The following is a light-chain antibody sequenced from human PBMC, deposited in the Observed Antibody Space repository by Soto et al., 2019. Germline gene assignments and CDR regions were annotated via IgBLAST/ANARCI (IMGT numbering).Light chain of an antibody. CDR1: QSVGSTY. Sequence: EIVLTQSPGTLSLSPGERTTLSCRASQSVGSTYLAWYQQKPGQAPRLLMYGASSRATGLPDRFSGSGSGTDFTITISRLEPEDFAVYYCQQYGSSPPTFGQGTKVEI. CDR2: GAS. J-gene: IGKJ1*01. CDR3: QQYGSSPPT. V-gene: IGKV3-20*01.